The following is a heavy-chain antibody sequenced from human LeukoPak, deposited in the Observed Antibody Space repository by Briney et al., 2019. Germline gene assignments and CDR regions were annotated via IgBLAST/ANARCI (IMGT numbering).Heavy chain of an antibody. D-gene: IGHD2-15*01. V-gene: IGHV1-18*01. CDR2: ISGYNGNI. J-gene: IGHJ4*02. CDR3: ARDCSGGSCYDGVDY. Sequence: ASVKVSCKASGYTFTRYGISWVRQAPGQGLEWMGWISGYNGNIKYARKVQGRVTMTTDTSTSTAYMELRSLRSDDTAVYYCARDCSGGSCYDGVDYWGQGTLVTVSS. CDR1: GYTFTRYG.